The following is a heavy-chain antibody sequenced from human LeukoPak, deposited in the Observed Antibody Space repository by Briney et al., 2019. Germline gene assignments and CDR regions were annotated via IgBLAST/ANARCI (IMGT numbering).Heavy chain of an antibody. D-gene: IGHD3-22*01. CDR2: ISYDGSNK. J-gene: IGHJ6*02. CDR3: AKGLITTQSGPLMDV. V-gene: IGHV3-30*18. Sequence: PGGSLRLSCAASGFTFSSYGMHWVRQAPGKGLEWVAVISYDGSNKYYADSVKGRFTISRDNSKNTLYLQMNSLRAEDTAVYYCAKGLITTQSGPLMDVWGQGTTVTVSS. CDR1: GFTFSSYG.